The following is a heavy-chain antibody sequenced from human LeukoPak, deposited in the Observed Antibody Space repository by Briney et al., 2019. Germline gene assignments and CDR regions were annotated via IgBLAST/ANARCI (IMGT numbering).Heavy chain of an antibody. Sequence: GGSLRLSCAASGFTFSSYGMHWVRQAPGKGLEWVAVIWYDGSTKHYADSVKGRFTISRDNSKSTLYLQMNSLRAGDTALYYCARGGPTVTTSNYYGMDVWGQGTTVTVSS. D-gene: IGHD4-4*01. CDR2: IWYDGSTK. J-gene: IGHJ6*02. CDR1: GFTFSSYG. CDR3: ARGGPTVTTSNYYGMDV. V-gene: IGHV3-33*01.